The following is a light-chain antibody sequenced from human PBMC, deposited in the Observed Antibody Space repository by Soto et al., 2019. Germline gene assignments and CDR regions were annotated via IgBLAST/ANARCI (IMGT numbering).Light chain of an antibody. CDR3: QQYNNFPLT. Sequence: DIQMTQSPSTLSASVGDRVTITCRASQSISTWLAWYQQKPGKAPNLLIYKATNLEWRVPSRCSGSRYGTEFNINISSLQPDDFAPYHCQQYNNFPLTFGGGTTVAIK. CDR1: QSISTW. J-gene: IGKJ4*01. CDR2: KAT. V-gene: IGKV1-5*03.